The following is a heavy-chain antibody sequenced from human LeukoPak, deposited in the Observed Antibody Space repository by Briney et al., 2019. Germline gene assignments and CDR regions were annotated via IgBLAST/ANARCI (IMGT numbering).Heavy chain of an antibody. CDR1: GFSFSAYG. J-gene: IGHJ4*02. D-gene: IGHD4-4*01. CDR2: ISFDGSGK. Sequence: PGGSLRLSCAASGFSFSAYGMHWVRRAPGKGLEWVAVISFDGSGKYYADSVKGRFTISRDDSKNTLDLQMNSLRAEDTAVYYCARDFNLGTTDSYWGQGTLVTVSS. CDR3: ARDFNLGTTDSY. V-gene: IGHV3-30*03.